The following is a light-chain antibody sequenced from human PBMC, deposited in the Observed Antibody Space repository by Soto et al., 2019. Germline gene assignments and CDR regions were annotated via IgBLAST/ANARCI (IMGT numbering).Light chain of an antibody. CDR2: TAS. CDR1: QAISSW. V-gene: IGKV1-5*03. CDR3: QQLNSYSQA. J-gene: IGKJ5*01. Sequence: DIQMTQSPSTLSGSVGDRVTITCRASQAISSWLAWYQQKPGKAPKLLVYTASTLQSGVPSRFSGSGSGPDFTLTISSLQPEDSATYFCQQLNSYSQAFGQGTRLEIK.